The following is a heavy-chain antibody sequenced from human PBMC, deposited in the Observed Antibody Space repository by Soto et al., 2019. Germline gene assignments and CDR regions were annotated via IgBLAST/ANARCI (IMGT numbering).Heavy chain of an antibody. J-gene: IGHJ4*02. CDR2: ISGNGGNT. Sequence: EVQLLESGGGLVQPGGSLRLSCAASGFPFGNYAMSWVRQAAGKGLEWVSTISGNGGNTYYAGSVKGRFTISRDNSKNTLYLQVNSLRADDTAVYCCAKDTLNWNYIYFDFWGQGTLVTVSS. CDR1: GFPFGNYA. CDR3: AKDTLNWNYIYFDF. D-gene: IGHD1-7*01. V-gene: IGHV3-23*01.